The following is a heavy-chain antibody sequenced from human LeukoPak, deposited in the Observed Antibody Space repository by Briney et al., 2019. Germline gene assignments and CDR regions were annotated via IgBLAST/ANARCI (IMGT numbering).Heavy chain of an antibody. J-gene: IGHJ3*02. D-gene: IGHD5-18*01. CDR2: IYTSGST. CDR3: ATYNYGLDAFDI. CDR1: GGSISSYY. V-gene: IGHV4-4*07. Sequence: RTSETLSLTCTVSGGSISSYYWSSIRQPAGKGLEWIGRIYTSGSTNYNPSLKSRVTMSVDTSKNQFSLKLSSVTAADTAIYYCATYNYGLDAFDIWGRGTMVTVSS.